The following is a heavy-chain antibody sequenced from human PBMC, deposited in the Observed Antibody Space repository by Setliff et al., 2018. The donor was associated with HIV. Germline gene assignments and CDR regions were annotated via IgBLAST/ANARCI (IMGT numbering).Heavy chain of an antibody. CDR1: GFNFRTSW. CDR2: IYPDDSET. J-gene: IGHJ4*02. D-gene: IGHD3-10*01. V-gene: IGHV5-51*01. CDR3: VRRVGGRGYYFDY. Sequence: GESLKISCQGSGFNFRTSWIGWVRQMPGKGLEWMGIIYPDDSETRYSPSSQGQVTMSADKSITTAYLQWTSLKASDTAMYYCVRRVGGRGYYFDYWGQGTPVTVSS.